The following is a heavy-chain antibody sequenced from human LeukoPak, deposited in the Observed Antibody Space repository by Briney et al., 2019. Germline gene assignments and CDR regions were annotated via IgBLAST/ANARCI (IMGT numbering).Heavy chain of an antibody. CDR1: EFTFSSYA. J-gene: IGHJ4*02. V-gene: IGHV3-64*01. CDR2: INSNGGST. CDR3: ARRYCSSTSCYQFDY. D-gene: IGHD2-2*01. Sequence: GGSLRLSCAASEFTFSSYAIHWVRQAPGKGLEYVSAINSNGGSTYYANSVKGRFTISRDNSKNTLYLQMGSLRAEDMAVYYCARRYCSSTSCYQFDYWGQGTLVTVSS.